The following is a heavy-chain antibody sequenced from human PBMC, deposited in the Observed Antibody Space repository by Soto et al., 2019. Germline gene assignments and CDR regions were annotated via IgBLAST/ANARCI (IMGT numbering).Heavy chain of an antibody. Sequence: QVQLQESGPGLVKPSQTLSLTCTVSGGSISSGGYYWSWIRQHPGKGLEWIGYIYYSGSTYYNPSLKSRVTISVDTSKNQFSLKLSSVTAADTAVYYCARGRYYDSSGSTIDYWGQGTLVTVSS. J-gene: IGHJ4*02. CDR3: ARGRYYDSSGSTIDY. D-gene: IGHD3-22*01. V-gene: IGHV4-31*03. CDR1: GGSISSGGYY. CDR2: IYYSGST.